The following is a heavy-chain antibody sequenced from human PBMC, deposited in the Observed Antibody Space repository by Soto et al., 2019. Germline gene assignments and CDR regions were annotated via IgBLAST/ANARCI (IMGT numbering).Heavy chain of an antibody. CDR2: ISYDGSNK. Sequence: GGSLRLSCAASGFTFSSYGMHWVRQAPGKGLEWVAVISYDGSNKYYADSVKGRFTISRDNSKNTLYLQMNSLRAEDTAVYYCAKDPTMVRDSERFDPWGQGTLVTVSS. V-gene: IGHV3-30*18. CDR1: GFTFSSYG. J-gene: IGHJ5*02. CDR3: AKDPTMVRDSERFDP. D-gene: IGHD3-10*01.